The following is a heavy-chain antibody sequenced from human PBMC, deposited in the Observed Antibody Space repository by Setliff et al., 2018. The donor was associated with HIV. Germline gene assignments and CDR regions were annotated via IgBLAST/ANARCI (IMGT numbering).Heavy chain of an antibody. V-gene: IGHV1-69-2*01. Sequence: GASVKVSCKASGYTFIDYFIHWVQQAPGKGLEWMGRIDPEDGETKYAEEFQGRLTLSADTSTDTAYMELSGLSSDDTALYFCATFDYNLLTGCPCWGQGTLVTVSS. CDR1: GYTFIDYF. CDR2: IDPEDGET. CDR3: ATFDYNLLTGCPC. J-gene: IGHJ4*02. D-gene: IGHD3-9*01.